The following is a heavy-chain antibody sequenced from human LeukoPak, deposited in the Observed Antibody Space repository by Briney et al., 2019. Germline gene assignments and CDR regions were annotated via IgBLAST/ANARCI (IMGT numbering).Heavy chain of an antibody. CDR1: GFTFSSYS. D-gene: IGHD6-13*01. J-gene: IGHJ3*02. CDR3: AKGLIAAAGGAFDI. CDR2: INDIGVST. Sequence: GGSLRLSCAASGFTFSSYSMNWVRQAPGKGLEWVSAINDIGVSTYYADSVKGRFTVSRDNSKNTLYLQMNSLRAEDTAVYYCAKGLIAAAGGAFDIWGQGTMVTVSS. V-gene: IGHV3-23*01.